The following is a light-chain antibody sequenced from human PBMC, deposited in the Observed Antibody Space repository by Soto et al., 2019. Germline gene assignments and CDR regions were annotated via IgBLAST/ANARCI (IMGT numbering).Light chain of an antibody. CDR1: QSVSSSY. Sequence: IVLTQSPGTLSMSPGERATLSCRASQSVSSSYLAWYQQKPGQAPRLLIYGASIRATGIPDRFSGSGSGTDFTLTISRLEPEDFAVYYCQQYGRSGTFGQGTKVDIK. J-gene: IGKJ1*01. CDR2: GAS. CDR3: QQYGRSGT. V-gene: IGKV3-20*01.